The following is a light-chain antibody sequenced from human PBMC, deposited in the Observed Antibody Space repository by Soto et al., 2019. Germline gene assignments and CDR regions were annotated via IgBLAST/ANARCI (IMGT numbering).Light chain of an antibody. J-gene: IGKJ2*01. CDR3: QQYYSTPYT. V-gene: IGKV4-1*01. CDR1: LSVLYSSNNKNY. Sequence: DIVITQCPDSLAVSLGERATINCKSSLSVLYSSNNKNYLAWYQQKPGQPPKLLIYWASTRESGVPDRFSGSGSGTDFTLTISSLQAEDVAVYYCQQYYSTPYTFGQGTKLEIK. CDR2: WAS.